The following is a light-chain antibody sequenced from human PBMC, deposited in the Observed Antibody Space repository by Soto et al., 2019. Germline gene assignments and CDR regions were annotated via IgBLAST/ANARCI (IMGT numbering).Light chain of an antibody. CDR2: GAS. V-gene: IGKV3-15*01. J-gene: IGKJ1*01. CDR3: QQRNVWPPIT. CDR1: QSVSSN. Sequence: EIVLTQSPATLSVSPGGIATLSFSASQSVSSNLACYQQKPGQAPRLLIYGASTRATGIPARFSGSGSGTEFTLTISSLQSEDFAVYYCQQRNVWPPITFGQGTKVDIK.